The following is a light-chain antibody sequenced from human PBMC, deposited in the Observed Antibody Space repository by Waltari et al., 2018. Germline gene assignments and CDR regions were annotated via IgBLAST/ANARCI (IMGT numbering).Light chain of an antibody. CDR1: NIGDKT. CDR3: QGGDWDTYIG. V-gene: IGLV3-21*02. CDR2: DGR. J-gene: IGLJ2*01. Sequence: SYVLTQTPSVSVAPGETASISCVGDNIGDKTVHWYRQRPGQAPVVVVYDGRQRPSGVPERFPCSTPRKSAPLAIHRVEAADGADYYWQGGDWDTYIGFGGGTKLTVL.